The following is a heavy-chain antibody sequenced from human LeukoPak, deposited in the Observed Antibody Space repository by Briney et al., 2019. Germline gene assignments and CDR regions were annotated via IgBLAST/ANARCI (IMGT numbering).Heavy chain of an antibody. V-gene: IGHV3-23*01. CDR2: IGASGDNI. CDR3: ATQSPDYSIGPSYGSFNI. Sequence: GGSLRLSCEASGFTFHNYAMAWVRQAPGKGLEYVSSIGASGDNIYYGGSVKGRFTISRDNSKNTLFLQMNSLRAEDTALYYCATQSPDYSIGPSYGSFNIWGQGTKVTVSS. D-gene: IGHD3-10*01. J-gene: IGHJ3*02. CDR1: GFTFHNYA.